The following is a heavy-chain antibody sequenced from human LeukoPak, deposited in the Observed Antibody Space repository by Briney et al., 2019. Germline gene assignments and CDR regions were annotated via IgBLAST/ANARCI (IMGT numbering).Heavy chain of an antibody. CDR3: ARSLRGRRSDY. J-gene: IGHJ4*02. Sequence: SETLSLTCAVYGGSFSGYYWSWIRQPPGKGLEWIGEINHSGSTNYNPSLKSRVTISVDTSKNQFSLKLSSVTAADTAVYYCARSLRGRRSDYWGQGTLVTVSS. V-gene: IGHV4-34*01. CDR1: GGSFSGYY. CDR2: INHSGST.